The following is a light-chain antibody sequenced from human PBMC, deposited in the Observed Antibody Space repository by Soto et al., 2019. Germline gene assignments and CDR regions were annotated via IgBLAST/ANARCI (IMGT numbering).Light chain of an antibody. V-gene: IGLV3-21*02. CDR1: NIGSKS. CDR2: DDS. CDR3: QVWDSSSDQPGV. Sequence: SYELTQPPSVSVAPGQTARITCGGNNIGSKSVHWDQQKPGQAPVLVVYDDSDRPSGIPERFSGSNSGNTATLTISRVEAGDEADYYCQVWDSSSDQPGVFGGGTKLTVL. J-gene: IGLJ2*01.